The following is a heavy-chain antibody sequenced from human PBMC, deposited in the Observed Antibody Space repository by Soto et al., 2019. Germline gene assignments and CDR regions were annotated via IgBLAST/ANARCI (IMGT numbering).Heavy chain of an antibody. CDR2: FDPEDGET. CDR1: GYTLTDLS. Sequence: ASVKVSCKVSGYTLTDLSMHWVRQAPGKGLEWMGGFDPEDGETIYAQKFQGRVTMTEDTSTDTAYMELSSLRSEDTAVYYCALGGTTVVTPDYYGMDVWGQGTTVTVSS. J-gene: IGHJ6*02. CDR3: ALGGTTVVTPDYYGMDV. D-gene: IGHD4-17*01. V-gene: IGHV1-24*01.